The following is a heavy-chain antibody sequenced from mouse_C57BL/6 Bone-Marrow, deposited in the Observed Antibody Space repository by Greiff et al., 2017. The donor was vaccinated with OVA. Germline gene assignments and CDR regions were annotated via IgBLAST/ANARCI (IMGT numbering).Heavy chain of an antibody. Sequence: EVNVVESGEGLVKPGGSLKLSCAASGFTFSSYAMSWVRQTPEKRLEWVAYISSGGDYIYYADTVKGRFTISRDNARNTLYLQMSSLKSEDTAMDYCTRDGYYAMDYWGQGTSVTVSS. CDR1: GFTFSSYA. V-gene: IGHV5-9-1*02. D-gene: IGHD2-3*01. CDR3: TRDGYYAMDY. CDR2: ISSGGDYI. J-gene: IGHJ4*01.